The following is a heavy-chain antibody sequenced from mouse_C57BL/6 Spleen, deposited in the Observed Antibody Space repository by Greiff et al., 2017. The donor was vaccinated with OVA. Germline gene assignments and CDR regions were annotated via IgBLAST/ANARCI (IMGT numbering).Heavy chain of an antibody. CDR2: ISSGSSTI. J-gene: IGHJ2*01. CDR3: ARQDYYGSSLFDY. CDR1: GFTFSDYG. D-gene: IGHD1-1*01. Sequence: EVKLMESGGGLVKPGGSLKLSCAASGFTFSDYGMHWVRQAPEKGLEWVAYISSGSSTIYYADTVKGRFTISRDNAKNTLFLQMTSLRSEDTAMYYCARQDYYGSSLFDYWGQGTTLTVSS. V-gene: IGHV5-17*01.